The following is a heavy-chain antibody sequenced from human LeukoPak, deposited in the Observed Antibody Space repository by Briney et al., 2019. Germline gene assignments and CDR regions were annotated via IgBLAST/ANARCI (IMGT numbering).Heavy chain of an antibody. J-gene: IGHJ5*02. CDR1: GDSVASGGYY. Sequence: SETLSLTCTVSGDSVASGGYYWNWIRQPPGKGLEWIGYIYYSVSTNYNLSLKSRVTISLDTSESQFSLKLTSVTAADTAVYYCARGGRGGNWFDPWGQGTLVTVSS. CDR2: IYYSVST. V-gene: IGHV4-61*08. CDR3: ARGGRGGNWFDP. D-gene: IGHD3-10*01.